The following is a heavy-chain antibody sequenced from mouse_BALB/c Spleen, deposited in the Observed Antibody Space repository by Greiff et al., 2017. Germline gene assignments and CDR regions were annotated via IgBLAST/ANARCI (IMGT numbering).Heavy chain of an antibody. CDR1: GYTFTSSW. J-gene: IGHJ4*01. CDR2: IHPNSGNT. D-gene: IGHD2-4*01. Sequence: VQLQQSGSVLVRPGASVKLSCKASGYTFTSSWMHWAKQRPGQGLEWIGEIHPNSGNTNYNEKFKGKATLTVDTSSSTAYVDLSSLTSEDSAVYYCASSMITDFYYYAMDYWGQGTSVTVSS. CDR3: ASSMITDFYYYAMDY. V-gene: IGHV1S130*01.